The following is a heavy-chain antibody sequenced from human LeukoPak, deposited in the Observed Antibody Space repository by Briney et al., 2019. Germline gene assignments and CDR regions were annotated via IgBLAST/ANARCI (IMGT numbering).Heavy chain of an antibody. D-gene: IGHD1-26*01. CDR3: ARFLIEGIVGATGVDYDGMDV. CDR2: INHSGGST. Sequence: ASVNVSCKASGYTYTNYYMHGVRQPPGQGLEGMGLINHSGGSTRYARKFRGGIIMPRDTSTSTIYMEQSSLRSEDTAVYYCARFLIEGIVGATGVDYDGMDVWGQGTTVTVSS. J-gene: IGHJ6*02. V-gene: IGHV1-46*01. CDR1: GYTYTNYY.